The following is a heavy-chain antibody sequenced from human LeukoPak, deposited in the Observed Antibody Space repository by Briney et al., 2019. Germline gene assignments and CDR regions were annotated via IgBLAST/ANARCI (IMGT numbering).Heavy chain of an antibody. J-gene: IGHJ4*02. CDR1: GYTFTSYA. CDR3: AREDSSGWYGNNFDY. D-gene: IGHD6-19*01. Sequence: ASVTVSCTASGYTFTSYAMNWVRQAPGHGLEWMGWINTNTGNPTYAQGFTGRFVFSLDTSVSTAYLQISSLKAEDTAVYYCAREDSSGWYGNNFDYWGQGTLVTVSS. V-gene: IGHV7-4-1*02. CDR2: INTNTGNP.